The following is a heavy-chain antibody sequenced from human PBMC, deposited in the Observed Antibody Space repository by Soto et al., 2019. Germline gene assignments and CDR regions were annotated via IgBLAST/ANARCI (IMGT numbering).Heavy chain of an antibody. D-gene: IGHD2-21*01. CDR3: ARGPTRRTAIPPLIY. Sequence: QVQLQQWGAGLLKPSETLSLTCAVYGGSFSGYYWSWIRQPPGKGLEWIGEINHSGSTNYNPSLKSRVTMSVETSSNQFSLKLSSVNAADTAVYYCARGPTRRTAIPPLIYWGQGTLVTVSS. V-gene: IGHV4-34*01. CDR2: INHSGST. J-gene: IGHJ4*02. CDR1: GGSFSGYY.